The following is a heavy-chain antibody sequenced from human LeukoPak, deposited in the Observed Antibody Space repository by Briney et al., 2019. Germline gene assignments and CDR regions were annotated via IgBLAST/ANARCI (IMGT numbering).Heavy chain of an antibody. Sequence: GASVKVSCKASGYTFTSYDINWVRQATGQGLEWMGWMNPDSGNTGYAQKFQGRVTMTRNTSISTAYMELSSLRSEDTAVYYCASTPRLSSSDESPPEWGQGTLVTVSS. CDR1: GYTFTSYD. D-gene: IGHD2-15*01. CDR3: ASTPRLSSSDESPPE. CDR2: MNPDSGNT. V-gene: IGHV1-8*01. J-gene: IGHJ4*02.